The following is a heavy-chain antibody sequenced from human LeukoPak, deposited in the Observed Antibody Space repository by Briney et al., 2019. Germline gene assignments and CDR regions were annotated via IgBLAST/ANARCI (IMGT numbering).Heavy chain of an antibody. CDR3: ARDRGVTDFWSGYYGAIESGYDY. J-gene: IGHJ4*02. Sequence: PSETLSLTCTVSGGSISSSSYYWGWIRQPPGKGLEWIGSIHYSGSTYYNPSLKSRVTISVDPSKNQFSLKLSSVTAADTAVYYCARDRGVTDFWSGYYGAIESGYDYWGQGTLVTVSS. D-gene: IGHD3-3*01. CDR2: IHYSGST. CDR1: GGSISSSSYY. V-gene: IGHV4-39*07.